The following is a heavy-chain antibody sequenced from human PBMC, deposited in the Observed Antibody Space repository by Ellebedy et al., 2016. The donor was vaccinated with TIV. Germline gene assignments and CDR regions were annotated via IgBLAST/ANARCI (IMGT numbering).Heavy chain of an antibody. CDR3: AKSLIAAAGTGAFDI. D-gene: IGHD6-13*01. CDR1: GFTVSSSY. V-gene: IGHV3-53*01. J-gene: IGHJ3*02. CDR2: IHSGGST. Sequence: GESLKISCAASGFTVSSSYMSWVRQAPGKGLEWVSVIHSGGSTYSADSVKGRFTISRDNSKSMLYLQMDSLRAEDTAIYYCAKSLIAAAGTGAFDIWGQGTMVTVSS.